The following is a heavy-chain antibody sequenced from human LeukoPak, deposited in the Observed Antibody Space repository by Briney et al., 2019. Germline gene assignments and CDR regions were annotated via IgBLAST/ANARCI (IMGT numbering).Heavy chain of an antibody. Sequence: GSLRLSCAASGFTFSSYAMSWVRQPPGKGLEWIGEVNHSGSTNYNPSLKSRVTISVDTSKNQFSLKLSSVTAADTAVYYCARRYYYDSSASDFDYWGQGTLVTVSS. CDR1: GFTFSSYA. CDR3: ARRYYYDSSASDFDY. V-gene: IGHV4-34*01. CDR2: VNHSGST. J-gene: IGHJ4*02. D-gene: IGHD3-22*01.